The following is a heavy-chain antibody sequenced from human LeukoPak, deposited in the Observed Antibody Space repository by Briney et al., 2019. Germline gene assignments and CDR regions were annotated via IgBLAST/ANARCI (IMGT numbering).Heavy chain of an antibody. J-gene: IGHJ4*02. V-gene: IGHV3-30*18. Sequence: GGSLRLSCAASGFTFSTFAMIWVRQAPGKGLEWVAVISYDGSNKYYADSVKGRFTISRDNSKNTLYLQMNSLRPEDTAVYFCAKSGLNRFDYWGQGTLVTVSS. D-gene: IGHD2-15*01. CDR1: GFTFSTFA. CDR3: AKSGLNRFDY. CDR2: ISYDGSNK.